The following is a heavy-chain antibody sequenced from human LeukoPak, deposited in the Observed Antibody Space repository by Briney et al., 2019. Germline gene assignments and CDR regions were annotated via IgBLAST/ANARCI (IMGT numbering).Heavy chain of an antibody. D-gene: IGHD3-16*02. CDR1: GYTFTSYG. CDR2: ISAYNGNT. CDR3: ARTPDYVWGSYRRYPPFDY. V-gene: IGHV1-18*01. J-gene: IGHJ4*02. Sequence: ASVKVSCKASGYTFTSYGISWVRQAPGQGLEWMGWISAYNGNTNYAQKLQGRVTMTTDTSTSTAYMELRSLRSDDTAVYYCARTPDYVWGSYRRYPPFDYWGQGTLVTVSS.